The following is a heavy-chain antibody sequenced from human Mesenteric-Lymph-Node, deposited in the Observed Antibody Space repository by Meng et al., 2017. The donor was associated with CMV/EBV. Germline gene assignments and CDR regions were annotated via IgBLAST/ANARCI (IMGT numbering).Heavy chain of an antibody. CDR2: ISYSGVDT. Sequence: LSCAASGITFSSYAMTWVRQAPGKGLEWVSSISYSGVDTYYADSVKGRFTISRDNSKNTLYLQMNSLRAEDTALYYCARKSGDHDSWGQGTLVTVSS. J-gene: IGHJ5*01. CDR3: ARKSGDHDS. CDR1: GITFSSYA. V-gene: IGHV3-23*01. D-gene: IGHD1-26*01.